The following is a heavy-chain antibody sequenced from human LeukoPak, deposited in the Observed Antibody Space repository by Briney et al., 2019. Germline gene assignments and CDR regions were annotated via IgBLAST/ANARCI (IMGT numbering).Heavy chain of an antibody. Sequence: PGGSLRLSCAASGFTLSSHPMNWVRQAPGKGLERVSYIGNDGRMMYYADSVKGRFTISRDSAKNSLYLQMNSLGADDTAVYYCARDASHFDSSGYFHNYYYGMDVWGQGTTVTVSS. V-gene: IGHV3-48*03. CDR3: ARDASHFDSSGYFHNYYYGMDV. D-gene: IGHD3-22*01. J-gene: IGHJ6*02. CDR1: GFTLSSHP. CDR2: IGNDGRMM.